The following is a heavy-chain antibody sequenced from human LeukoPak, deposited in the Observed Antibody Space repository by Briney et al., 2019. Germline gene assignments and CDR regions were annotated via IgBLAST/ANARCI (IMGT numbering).Heavy chain of an antibody. D-gene: IGHD3-22*01. Sequence: PSETLSLTCTVSGDSINSLDLWSWVRQPPGKGLEWIGEMYLSGTTHSNPSVKSRVTISIDKSKNQFLLNLSSVTAADTAVYYCAGLVGRYSSGLYYYYFDSWGQGTLVTVSS. CDR3: AGLVGRYSSGLYYYYFDS. CDR1: GDSINSLDL. V-gene: IGHV4-4*02. CDR2: MYLSGTT. J-gene: IGHJ4*02.